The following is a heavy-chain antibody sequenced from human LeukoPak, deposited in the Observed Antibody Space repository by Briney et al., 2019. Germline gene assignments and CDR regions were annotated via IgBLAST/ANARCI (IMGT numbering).Heavy chain of an antibody. V-gene: IGHV3-23*01. CDR2: ISGNGGST. CDR1: GFTFSSYA. CDR3: AKDLAYYYDSSGSGDYYYYYYMDV. J-gene: IGHJ6*03. Sequence: GGSLRLSCAASGFTFSSYAMSWVRQAPGKGLEWVSAISGNGGSTYYADSVKGRFTISRDNSKNTLYLQMNSLRAEDTAVYYCAKDLAYYYDSSGSGDYYYYYYMDVWGKGTTVTVSS. D-gene: IGHD3-22*01.